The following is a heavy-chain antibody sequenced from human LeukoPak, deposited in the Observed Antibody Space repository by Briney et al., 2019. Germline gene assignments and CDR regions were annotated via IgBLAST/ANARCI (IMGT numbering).Heavy chain of an antibody. D-gene: IGHD4-17*01. CDR2: IRYDGSIK. Sequence: AGGSLRLSCAASGFTFSSYWMSWVRQAPGKGLEWVAFIRYDGSIKYYADSVKGRFTISRDNSKNTLYLQMDSLRAEDTAVYYCAKDSVKVTTVRRVPHYMDVWGKGTTVTISS. CDR3: AKDSVKVTTVRRVPHYMDV. V-gene: IGHV3-30*02. CDR1: GFTFSSYW. J-gene: IGHJ6*03.